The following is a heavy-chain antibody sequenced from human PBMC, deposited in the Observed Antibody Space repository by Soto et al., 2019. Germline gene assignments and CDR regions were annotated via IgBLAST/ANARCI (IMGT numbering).Heavy chain of an antibody. CDR3: ARLYSTRGSSWYSFVY. CDR2: INAGNGNT. J-gene: IGHJ4*02. Sequence: QVQLVQSGAEVKKPGASVKVSCKASGYTFTSYAMHWVRQAPGQRLEWMGWINAGNGNTKYSQKVQGRVTITRDTPTRKADMELRSLRSEDTAVYYCARLYSTRGSSWYSFVYWGQGTPVTVSS. V-gene: IGHV1-3*01. D-gene: IGHD6-13*01. CDR1: GYTFTSYA.